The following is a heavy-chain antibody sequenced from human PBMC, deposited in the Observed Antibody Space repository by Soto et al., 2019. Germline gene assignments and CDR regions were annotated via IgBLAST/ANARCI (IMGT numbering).Heavy chain of an antibody. V-gene: IGHV3-49*05. CDR2: IRSRAYTGTT. CDR1: GFSFNECI. CDR3: TRDLPGRASFDS. Sequence: DVQLVESGGGLVKPGRSLRLSCKGSGFSFNECIMNWFRQAPGKGLEWVGLIRSRAYTGTTEYAASARGRFTISRDDSQSIAYLQMDSLKAEDTAVYFCTRDLPGRASFDSWGQGTLVTVSS. D-gene: IGHD6-13*01. J-gene: IGHJ4*02.